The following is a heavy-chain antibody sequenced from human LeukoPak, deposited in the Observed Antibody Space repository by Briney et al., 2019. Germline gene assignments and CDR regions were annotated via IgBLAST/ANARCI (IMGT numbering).Heavy chain of an antibody. CDR2: INHSGST. Sequence: GSLRLSCAASGFTFSSYSMNWVRQAPGKGLEWVGEINHSGSTNYNPSLKSRVTISVDTSKNQFSLKLSSVTAADTAVYYCARGGSNSSGFHYHYYGMDVWGQGTTITVSS. D-gene: IGHD6-19*01. V-gene: IGHV4-34*01. J-gene: IGHJ6*02. CDR3: ARGGSNSSGFHYHYYGMDV. CDR1: GFTFSSYS.